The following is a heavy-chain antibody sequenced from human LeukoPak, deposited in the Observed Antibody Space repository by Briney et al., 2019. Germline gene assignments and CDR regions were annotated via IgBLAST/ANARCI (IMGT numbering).Heavy chain of an antibody. D-gene: IGHD6-13*01. Sequence: GGSLRLSCAASGLTFSSYSMNWVRQAPGKGLGWVSSISSSSSYIYYADSVKGRFTISRDNAKNSLYLQMNSLRAEDTAVYYCARDMYSSSWSPNLDYWGQGTLVTVSS. V-gene: IGHV3-21*01. CDR1: GLTFSSYS. CDR3: ARDMYSSSWSPNLDY. J-gene: IGHJ4*02. CDR2: ISSSSSYI.